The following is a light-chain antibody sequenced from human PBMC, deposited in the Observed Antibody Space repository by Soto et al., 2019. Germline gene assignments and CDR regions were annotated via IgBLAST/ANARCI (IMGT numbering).Light chain of an antibody. CDR2: GAS. J-gene: IGKJ2*01. CDR1: QSVSSSY. CDR3: QQYGSSPMYT. V-gene: IGKV3-20*01. Sequence: EIVLTQSPGTLSLSPGERATLSCRASQSVSSSYLAWYQQKPGQAPRLLIYGASSRATGIPGRFSGSGSGTVFTLTISRLEPEDFAVYYCQQYGSSPMYTFGQGTKLEIK.